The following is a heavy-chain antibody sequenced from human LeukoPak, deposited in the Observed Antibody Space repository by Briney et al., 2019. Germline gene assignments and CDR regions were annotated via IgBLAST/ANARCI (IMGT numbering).Heavy chain of an antibody. Sequence: GASVKVSCKASGYTFTSYYMHWVRQAPGQGLEWMGIINPSGGSTSYAQKFQGRVTMTRDTSTSTVYMELSSLRSEDTAVYYCVRDLGPMGYCSGGSCYLGYWGQGTLVTVSS. J-gene: IGHJ4*02. CDR1: GYTFTSYY. CDR2: INPSGGST. CDR3: VRDLGPMGYCSGGSCYLGY. D-gene: IGHD2-15*01. V-gene: IGHV1-46*01.